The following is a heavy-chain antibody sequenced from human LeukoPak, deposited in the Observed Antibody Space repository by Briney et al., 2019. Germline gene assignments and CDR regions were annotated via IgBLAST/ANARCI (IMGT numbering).Heavy chain of an antibody. CDR3: ARGSRLTGAFDI. Sequence: SETLSLTCALYGGSFSGYYWSWIRQPPGKGLEWIGEINHSGSTNYNPSLKSRVTISLDTSKNQFSLKLSSVTAAYTAVYYCARGSRLTGAFDIWGQGTMVTVSS. D-gene: IGHD3-9*01. J-gene: IGHJ3*02. CDR2: INHSGST. CDR1: GGSFSGYY. V-gene: IGHV4-34*01.